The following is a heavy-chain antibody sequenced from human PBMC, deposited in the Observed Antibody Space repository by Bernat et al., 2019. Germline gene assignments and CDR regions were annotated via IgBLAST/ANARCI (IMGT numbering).Heavy chain of an antibody. CDR3: TKGRAAYTYGLPDY. D-gene: IGHD5-18*01. V-gene: IGHV3-23*01. CDR1: GFTFSNYA. Sequence: EVQLLESGGGLVPPGGSVRLSCTASGFTFSNYAMGWVRQAPGKGLEWLSCISGPGVSTYFADSVKGRFTISKDNSKNTRYLQMNSLRAEDAAVYYCTKGRAAYTYGLPDYWGQGTLVTVSS. J-gene: IGHJ4*02. CDR2: ISGPGVST.